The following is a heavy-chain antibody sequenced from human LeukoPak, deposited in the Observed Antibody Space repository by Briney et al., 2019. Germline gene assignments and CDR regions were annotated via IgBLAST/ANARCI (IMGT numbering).Heavy chain of an antibody. CDR2: IIPIFGTA. V-gene: IGHV1-69*05. CDR1: GGTFSSYA. D-gene: IGHD6-13*01. J-gene: IGHJ6*03. CDR3: ARDMGIAAAGTTTAPRGYYYYYYVDV. Sequence: SVKVSCKASGGTFSSYAISWVRQAPGQGLEWMGGIIPIFGTANYAQKFQGRVTITTDESTSTAYMELSSLRSEDTAVYYCARDMGIAAAGTTTAPRGYYYYYYVDVWGKGTTVTVSS.